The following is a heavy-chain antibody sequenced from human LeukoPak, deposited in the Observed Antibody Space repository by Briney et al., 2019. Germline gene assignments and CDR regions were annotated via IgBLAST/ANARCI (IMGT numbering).Heavy chain of an antibody. CDR2: ICYSGDT. J-gene: IGHJ3*02. CDR3: ARGKTYYDISKDAFDI. D-gene: IGHD3-22*01. CDR1: GDSIVCSNCY. Sequence: SETLSLTCTVSGDSIVCSNCYWGWVRQPPGTGLEWIGSICYSGDTNYNPSLKSRVTISVDTSKNQFSLKLSSVTAADTAVYYCARGKTYYDISKDAFDIWGQGTMVTVSS. V-gene: IGHV4-39*07.